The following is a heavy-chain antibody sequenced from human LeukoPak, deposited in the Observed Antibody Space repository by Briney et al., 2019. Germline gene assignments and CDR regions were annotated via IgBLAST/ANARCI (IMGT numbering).Heavy chain of an antibody. CDR2: ISGSGDTT. Sequence: GGSLRLSCTASGFTFNTYAMNWVRQPPGKGLEWVSAISGSGDTTKCADSLKGRSTISRDNSKNTLYLQMDSLRAEDTAIYYCAKGLWHSISAGDYWGQGTLVTVSS. V-gene: IGHV3-23*01. J-gene: IGHJ4*02. CDR3: AKGLWHSISAGDY. D-gene: IGHD1-14*01. CDR1: GFTFNTYA.